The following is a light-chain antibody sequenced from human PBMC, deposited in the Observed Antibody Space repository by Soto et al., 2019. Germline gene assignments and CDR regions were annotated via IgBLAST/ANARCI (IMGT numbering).Light chain of an antibody. V-gene: IGKV3-11*01. Sequence: IVLTQSPATLSVSPGERATLSCRASQSVSDYLAWYQQKPGQAPRLLIYDALYRPTGIPGRFSASGSGTDFTLTINRLEPEDFVLYSCPHHGSFGQGTRLEIK. CDR1: QSVSDY. CDR2: DAL. J-gene: IGKJ5*01. CDR3: PHHGS.